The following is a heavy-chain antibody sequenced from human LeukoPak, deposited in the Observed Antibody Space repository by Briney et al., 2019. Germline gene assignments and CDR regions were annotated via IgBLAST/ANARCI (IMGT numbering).Heavy chain of an antibody. D-gene: IGHD3-16*01. CDR1: DSTFSNYC. J-gene: IGHJ3*02. Sequence: GGPLLISSAAADSTFSNYCMKRVRPARGEGQGRVDNKEAEGRKKNYLDSVKGRFTISRDNAVNSFYLQMNNLRADDTAVYFCAGEKYYLETGGPSKAFEIWGQGTMVTVSS. CDR2: KEAEGRKK. V-gene: IGHV3-7*01. CDR3: AGEKYYLETGGPSKAFEI.